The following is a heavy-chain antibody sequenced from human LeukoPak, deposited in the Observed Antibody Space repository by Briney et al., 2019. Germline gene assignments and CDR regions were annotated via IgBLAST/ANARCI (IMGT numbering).Heavy chain of an antibody. CDR1: GGSISSYY. D-gene: IGHD3-22*01. CDR3: ARARGGYYDSSGMRYFDY. CDR2: IYYSGST. V-gene: IGHV4-59*12. Sequence: PSETLSLTCTVSGGSISSYYWSWIRQPPGKGLEWIGYIYYSGSTYYNPSLKSRVTISVDTSKNQFSLKLSSVTAADTAVYYCARARGGYYDSSGMRYFDYWGQGTLVTVSS. J-gene: IGHJ4*02.